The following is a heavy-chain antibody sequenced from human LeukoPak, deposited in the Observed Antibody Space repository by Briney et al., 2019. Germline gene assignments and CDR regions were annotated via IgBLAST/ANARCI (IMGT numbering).Heavy chain of an antibody. Sequence: GGSLRLSCAASGFTFSSYEMNWVRQAPGKGLEWVSYISGSGRTMSYADSVKGRFTISRDNSKNTLYLQMNSLRAEDTAVYYCARGNGYSYGYNYWGQGTLVTVSS. CDR2: ISGSGRTM. CDR3: ARGNGYSYGYNY. CDR1: GFTFSSYE. D-gene: IGHD5-18*01. J-gene: IGHJ4*02. V-gene: IGHV3-48*03.